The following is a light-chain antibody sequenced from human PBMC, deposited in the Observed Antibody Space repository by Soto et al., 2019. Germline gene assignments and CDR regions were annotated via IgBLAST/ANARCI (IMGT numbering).Light chain of an antibody. V-gene: IGKV3-15*01. CDR3: QKYDSCASLFT. Sequence: EIVMTKSPATLSVSPGERATLSCTASQSISSNLAGYQQSPGQAPRLLVYGPSTRANGIPARFSGSGSVTEFTLNISSLHSEDFAVYFCQKYDSCASLFTFGSGTKGDL. CDR2: GPS. CDR1: QSISSN. J-gene: IGKJ3*01.